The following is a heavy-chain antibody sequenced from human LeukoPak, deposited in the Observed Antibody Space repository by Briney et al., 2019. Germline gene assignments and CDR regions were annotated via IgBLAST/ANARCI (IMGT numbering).Heavy chain of an antibody. CDR3: ARLVAGTTVINSGWFDP. D-gene: IGHD4-23*01. J-gene: IGHJ5*02. Sequence: PGRSLRLSCAASGITVSGNYMAWVRQAPGKGLEWASVIYSGGNTYHADSVKGRFNISRDNSKNTVYLQMNGLRVEDTAVYYCARLVAGTTVINSGWFDPWGRGTLVTVSS. CDR1: GITVSGNY. V-gene: IGHV3-66*04. CDR2: IYSGGNT.